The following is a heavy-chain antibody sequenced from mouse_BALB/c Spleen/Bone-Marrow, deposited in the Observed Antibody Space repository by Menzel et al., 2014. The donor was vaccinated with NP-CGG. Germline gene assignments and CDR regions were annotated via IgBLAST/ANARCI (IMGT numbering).Heavy chain of an antibody. CDR1: GYTFTTYW. J-gene: IGHJ2*01. CDR2: IYPGEGDT. D-gene: IGHD2-4*01. CDR3: SREPSDWGYY. Sequence: VQLQQSGAELARPGASVKLSCKTSGYTFTTYWMQWVKQRPGQGLEWIGAIYPGEGDTRYTQKFKGKATLTADKSSSTAYMHLSNLTSEDSAFYHCSREPSDWGYYWGLGATLTVSS. V-gene: IGHV1-87*01.